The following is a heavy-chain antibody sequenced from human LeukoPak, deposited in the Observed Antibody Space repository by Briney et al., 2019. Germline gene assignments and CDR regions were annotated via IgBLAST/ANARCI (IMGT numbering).Heavy chain of an antibody. J-gene: IGHJ4*02. CDR1: GYSFTRHW. V-gene: IGHV5-51*01. CDR3: ARQVVISGLHPDFSDY. D-gene: IGHD5-12*01. Sequence: GESLKISCEVSGYSFTRHWIGWVRQRPGKGLEWMGIIYPADSSYTKYSPSFEGQVTISVDKSINTAYLQWSSLKASDTAIYYCARQVVISGLHPDFSDYWGQGTLVTVST. CDR2: IYPADSSYT.